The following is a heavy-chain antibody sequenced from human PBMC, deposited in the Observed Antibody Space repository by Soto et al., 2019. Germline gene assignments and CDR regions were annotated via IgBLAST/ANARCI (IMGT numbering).Heavy chain of an antibody. V-gene: IGHV3-33*01. Sequence: QVQLVESGGGAVQPGRSLRLSCAASGFTLSDYGMHWVRQAPDKGLEWVAVIWSDGNRKYYADSVKGRFTISRDNPDNTLFLEMNSLTADDTAVYYCVRGGKTAGGFDVWGQGTMVTVS. J-gene: IGHJ3*01. D-gene: IGHD2-15*01. CDR2: IWSDGNRK. CDR3: VRGGKTAGGFDV. CDR1: GFTLSDYG.